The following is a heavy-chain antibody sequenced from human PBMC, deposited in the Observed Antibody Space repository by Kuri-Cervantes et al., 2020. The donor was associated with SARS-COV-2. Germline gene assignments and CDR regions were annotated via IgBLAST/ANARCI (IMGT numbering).Heavy chain of an antibody. J-gene: IGHJ4*02. Sequence: GASLKISCVASGFTFSSNSMNWVRQAPGKGLEWVSYISGSGFSIYYANSLKGRFTISRDNAKNSLYLQMNSLPAEDTAVYYCARGGRYYFDYWGQGSLVTVSS. CDR3: ARGGRYYFDY. V-gene: IGHV3-48*01. CDR2: ISGSGFSI. CDR1: GFTFSSNS. D-gene: IGHD1-26*01.